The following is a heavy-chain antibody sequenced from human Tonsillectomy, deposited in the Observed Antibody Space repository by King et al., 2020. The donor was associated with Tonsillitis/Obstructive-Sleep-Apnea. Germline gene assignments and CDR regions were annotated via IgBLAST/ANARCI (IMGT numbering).Heavy chain of an antibody. CDR1: GFTFSSYA. D-gene: IGHD2-21*02. V-gene: IGHV3-23*04. CDR3: ANSRVVVTARGYWYFDL. J-gene: IGHJ2*01. Sequence: VQLVESGGGLVQPGGSLRLSCAASGFTFSSYAMSWVRQAPGKXLEWVSAISGSGGSTYYADAVKGRFTIXRDNSKNTLXLEMNSQKGEDTDAYYCANSRVVVTARGYWYFDLWGRXTXVTVSS. CDR2: ISGSGGST.